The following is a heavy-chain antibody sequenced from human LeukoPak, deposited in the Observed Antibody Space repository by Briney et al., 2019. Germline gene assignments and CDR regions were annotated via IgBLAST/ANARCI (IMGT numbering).Heavy chain of an antibody. D-gene: IGHD3-22*01. Sequence: ASVKVSCKASGYTFTSYAMNWVRQAPGQGLEWMGWINTNTGNPTYAQGFTGRFVFSLDTSVSTAYLQISSLKAEDTAVYYCARVAWGRQDYYDSFDYWGQGTLVTVSS. V-gene: IGHV7-4-1*02. CDR1: GYTFTSYA. CDR2: INTNTGNP. J-gene: IGHJ4*02. CDR3: ARVAWGRQDYYDSFDY.